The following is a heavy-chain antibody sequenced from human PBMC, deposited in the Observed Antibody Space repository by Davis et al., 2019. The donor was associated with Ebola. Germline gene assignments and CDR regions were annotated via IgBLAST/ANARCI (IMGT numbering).Heavy chain of an antibody. V-gene: IGHV4-34*01. CDR3: ARGPGAAADTFYYYYIDV. J-gene: IGHJ6*03. CDR2: INHSGST. Sequence: PSETLSLTCAVYGGSFSGYYWSWIRQPPGKGLEWIGEINHSGSTNYNPSLKSRVTISVDTSKNQFSLKLSSVTAADTAVYYCARGPGAAADTFYYYYIDVWGKGTTVTVSS. CDR1: GGSFSGYY. D-gene: IGHD6-13*01.